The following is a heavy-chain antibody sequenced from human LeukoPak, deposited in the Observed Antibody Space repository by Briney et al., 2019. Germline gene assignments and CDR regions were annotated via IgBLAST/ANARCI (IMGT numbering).Heavy chain of an antibody. V-gene: IGHV3-23*01. CDR2: ISGSGGST. CDR1: GFSFSSYA. CDR3: AKYGGWELPYYYFDY. J-gene: IGHJ4*02. Sequence: GGSLRLSCAASGFSFSSYAMSWVRQAPGKGLEWVSAISGSGGSTYYADSVKGRFTISRDNSKNTLYLQMNSLRAEDTAVYYCAKYGGWELPYYYFDYWGQGTLVTVSS. D-gene: IGHD1-26*01.